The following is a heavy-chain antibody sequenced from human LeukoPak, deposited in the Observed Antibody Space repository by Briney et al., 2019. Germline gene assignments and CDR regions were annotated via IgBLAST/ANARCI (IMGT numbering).Heavy chain of an antibody. CDR1: GGSISSSSYY. J-gene: IGHJ6*03. CDR2: IYYSGST. V-gene: IGHV4-39*07. CDR3: ARIARFLDGYSYYYYYYMDV. Sequence: PSETLSLTCTVSGGSISSSSYYWGWIRQPPGKGLEWIGSIYYSGSTYYNPSLKSRVTISVDTSKSQFSLKLSSVTAADTAVYYCARIARFLDGYSYYYYYYMDVWGKGTTVTVSS. D-gene: IGHD5-24*01.